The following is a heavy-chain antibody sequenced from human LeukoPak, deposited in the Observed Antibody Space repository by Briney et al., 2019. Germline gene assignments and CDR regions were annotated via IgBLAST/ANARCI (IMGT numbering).Heavy chain of an antibody. V-gene: IGHV3-66*02. Sequence: GGSLRLSCAASGFTVSSNYMSWVRQSPGKGLEWVSVIYSGGSTYYADSVKGRFTISRDNSKNTLYLQMNSLRAEDTAVYYCARGDSVGYCSSTSCRTDYFDYWGQGTLVTVSS. D-gene: IGHD2-2*01. CDR3: ARGDSVGYCSSTSCRTDYFDY. CDR2: IYSGGST. CDR1: GFTVSSNY. J-gene: IGHJ4*02.